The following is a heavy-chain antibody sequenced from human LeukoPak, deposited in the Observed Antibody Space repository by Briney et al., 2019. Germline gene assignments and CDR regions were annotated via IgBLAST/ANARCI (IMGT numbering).Heavy chain of an antibody. V-gene: IGHV1-8*01. CDR2: MNPNSGNT. Sequence: ASVKVSCKASGYTFTNYDINWVRQATGQGLEWMGWMNPNSGNTGYAQKFQGRVTMTRSTSISTAYMVLSSLRSEDTAIYYCARGDPYSNYWYGDAFDFWGQGTMVTVSS. D-gene: IGHD6-19*01. CDR3: ARGDPYSNYWYGDAFDF. J-gene: IGHJ3*01. CDR1: GYTFTNYD.